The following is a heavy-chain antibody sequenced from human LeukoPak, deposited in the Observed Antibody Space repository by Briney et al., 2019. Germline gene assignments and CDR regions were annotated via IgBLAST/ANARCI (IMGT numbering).Heavy chain of an antibody. V-gene: IGHV3-74*01. D-gene: IGHD1-26*01. CDR1: GFTFSSYW. CDR3: VRDLGGRSGH. J-gene: IGHJ4*02. Sequence: GGSLRLSCAASGFTFSSYWMYWVRQAPGKGLVWVALINSDGTNTNYADSVKGRSTIFRDNAKNTLYLQMNSLRAEDTAVYYCVRDLGGRSGHWGQGTLVTVSS. CDR2: INSDGTNT.